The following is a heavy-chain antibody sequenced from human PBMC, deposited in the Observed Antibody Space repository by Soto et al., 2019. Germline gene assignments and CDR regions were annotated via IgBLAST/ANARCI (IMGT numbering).Heavy chain of an antibody. V-gene: IGHV1-18*04. J-gene: IGHJ6*02. CDR1: GYIFSRYG. CDR3: AREAAVERSYYGLEV. D-gene: IGHD1-1*01. CDR2: ISGYNGNT. Sequence: QVQLVQSGPEVRKPGASMKVSCKASGYIFSRYGISWVRQAPGQGLEWMAWISGYNGNTKFGERVQGRVNVTTDTSTSTDYMELRSLRTDDTAVYYCAREAAVERSYYGLEVWGQGTTVIVSS.